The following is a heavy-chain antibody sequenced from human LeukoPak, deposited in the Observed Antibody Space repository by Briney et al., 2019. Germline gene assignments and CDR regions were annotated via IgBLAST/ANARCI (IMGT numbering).Heavy chain of an antibody. V-gene: IGHV4-34*01. Sequence: SETLSLTCAVYGGSFSGYYWSWIRQPPGKGLEWIGEINHSGSTNYTPSLKSRVTISVDTSKNQFSLQLSSVTAAGTAVYYCASSLDYDFWSGYFSPHPPKNFDYWGQGTLVTVSS. CDR1: GGSFSGYY. CDR3: ASSLDYDFWSGYFSPHPPKNFDY. D-gene: IGHD3-3*01. J-gene: IGHJ4*02. CDR2: INHSGST.